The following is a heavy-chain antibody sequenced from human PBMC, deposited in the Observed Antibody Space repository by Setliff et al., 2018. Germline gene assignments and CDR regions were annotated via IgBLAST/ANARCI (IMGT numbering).Heavy chain of an antibody. J-gene: IGHJ4*02. CDR2: ISRGATTT. Sequence: GGSLRLSCAASGFIFSDYYMSWIRQTPGKGLEWVAYISRGATTTYYTDSVKGRFTISRDDGKNSLYLQMKSLRAEDTAVYYCSTKGVPGTGGQGTRVTVSS. CDR1: GFIFSDYY. V-gene: IGHV3-11*01. D-gene: IGHD1-1*01. CDR3: STKGVPGT.